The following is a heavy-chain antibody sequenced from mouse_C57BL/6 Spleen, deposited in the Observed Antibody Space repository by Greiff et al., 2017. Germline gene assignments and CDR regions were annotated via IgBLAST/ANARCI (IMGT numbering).Heavy chain of an antibody. D-gene: IGHD2-5*01. J-gene: IGHJ2*01. CDR3: AREAYYSNYEDY. CDR2: INPSNGGT. CDR1: GYTFTSYW. V-gene: IGHV1-53*01. Sequence: QVQLQQPGTELVKPGASVKLSCKASGYTFTSYWMHWVKQRPGQGLEWIGNINPSNGGTNYNEKFKSKAKLTVDKTSSTAYMQLSSLTSEDSAVYYCAREAYYSNYEDYWGQGTTLTVSS.